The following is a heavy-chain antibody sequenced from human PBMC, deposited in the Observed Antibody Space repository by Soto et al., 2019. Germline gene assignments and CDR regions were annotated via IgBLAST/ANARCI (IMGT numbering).Heavy chain of an antibody. CDR2: ISHSGST. D-gene: IGHD6-13*01. CDR1: DGSSTLGPSS. J-gene: IGHJ5*02. Sequence: TLSLTCSVADGSSTLGPSSWHWVSQPPGKCLEWIAYISHSGSTYYNPSLKGRVTVSVDRSKNQFSLKLDSVSAADTAIYYCVRESAPSGPNYFDTWGPGTLVTVSS. CDR3: VRESAPSGPNYFDT. V-gene: IGHV4-30-2*01.